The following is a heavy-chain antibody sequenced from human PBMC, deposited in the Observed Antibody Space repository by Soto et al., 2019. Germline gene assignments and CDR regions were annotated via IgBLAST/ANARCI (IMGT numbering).Heavy chain of an antibody. CDR2: VHHGGNT. D-gene: IGHD3-22*01. Sequence: QLQLQESGPGLVRPSGTLSLTGAVSGVSISSSKWWSWVRQPPGKGLEWIGDVHHGGNTNYSPSPESRVSISIDKSKNFFTLKMWSVTAADTAVYFCARHRLNFDSGGDYHHGMDVWGQGTTVTVSS. CDR1: GVSISSSKW. V-gene: IGHV4-4*02. J-gene: IGHJ6*02. CDR3: ARHRLNFDSGGDYHHGMDV.